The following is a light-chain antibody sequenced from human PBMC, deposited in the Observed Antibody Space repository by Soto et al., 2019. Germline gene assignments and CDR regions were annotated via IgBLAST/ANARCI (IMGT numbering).Light chain of an antibody. CDR1: QSISAW. CDR3: QQYNSSPWK. J-gene: IGKJ1*01. Sequence: DIRMSMAHSILSASVVDIVESNFLSSQSISAWVAWDQPKPGKAPKLLIYQASLLESGVPSRFSGSGSGTEFTLTISSLQPDERATYYCQQYNSSPWKCGHGTKGDI. CDR2: QAS. V-gene: IGKV1-5*03.